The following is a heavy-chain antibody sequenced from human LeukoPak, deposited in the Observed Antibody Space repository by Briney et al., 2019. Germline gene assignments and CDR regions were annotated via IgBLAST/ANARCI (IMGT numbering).Heavy chain of an antibody. Sequence: SETLSLTCAVHAGSFSGYYWSWLRQPPWKGLEWIGEINHSGSTNYKPSLKSRVTISVNTSKNQFSLKLSSVTAADTAVYYCARVPQRFDPWGQGTLVTVSS. CDR2: INHSGST. D-gene: IGHD6-13*01. V-gene: IGHV4-34*01. CDR1: AGSFSGYY. CDR3: ARVPQRFDP. J-gene: IGHJ5*02.